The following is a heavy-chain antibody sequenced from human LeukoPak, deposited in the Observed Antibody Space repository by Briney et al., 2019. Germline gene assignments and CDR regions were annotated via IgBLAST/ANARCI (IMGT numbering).Heavy chain of an antibody. J-gene: IGHJ4*02. CDR3: ARTDCSSTSCYWVY. CDR2: INPNSGGT. D-gene: IGHD2-2*01. V-gene: IGHV1-2*02. CDR1: GYTFTGYY. Sequence: ASVKVSCKASGYTFTGYYMHWVRQAPGQGLEWMGWINPNSGGTNYAQKFQGRVTMARDTSISTAYMELSRLRSDDTAVYYCARTDCSSTSCYWVYWGQGTLVTVSS.